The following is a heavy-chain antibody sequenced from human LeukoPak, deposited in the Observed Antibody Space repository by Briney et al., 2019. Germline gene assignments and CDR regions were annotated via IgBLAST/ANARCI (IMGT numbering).Heavy chain of an antibody. J-gene: IGHJ4*02. Sequence: PSETLSLTCTVSGVSISSYYWSWIRQPPGKGLEWVGYIYYSGSTNYNPSLKSRVTISVDTSKNQFSLKLSSVTAADTAVYYCASREIVGASTFAYWGQGTLVTVSS. V-gene: IGHV4-59*01. CDR2: IYYSGST. CDR1: GVSISSYY. D-gene: IGHD1-26*01. CDR3: ASREIVGASTFAY.